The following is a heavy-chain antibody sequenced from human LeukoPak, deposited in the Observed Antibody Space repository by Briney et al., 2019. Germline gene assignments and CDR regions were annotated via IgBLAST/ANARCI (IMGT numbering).Heavy chain of an antibody. V-gene: IGHV1-24*01. CDR3: ATVLSSGWYFDY. D-gene: IGHD6-19*01. CDR1: GYTLTELS. CDR2: FDPEDGET. Sequence: GASVKVSCNVSGYTLTELSMHWVRQAPGKGLEWMGGFDPEDGETIYAQKFQGRVTMTEDTSTDTAYMELSSLRSEDTAVYYCATVLSSGWYFDYWGQGTLVTVSS. J-gene: IGHJ4*02.